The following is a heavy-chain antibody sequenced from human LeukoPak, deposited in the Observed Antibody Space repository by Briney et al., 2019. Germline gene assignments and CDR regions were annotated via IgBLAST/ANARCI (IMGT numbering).Heavy chain of an antibody. D-gene: IGHD3-22*01. CDR2: IYTSGST. CDR3: ARTSFYYDSSGYPQEYFDY. J-gene: IGHJ4*02. CDR1: GGSISSYY. V-gene: IGHV4-4*07. Sequence: PSETLSLTCTVSGGSISSYYWNWIRQPAGKGLEWIGRIYTSGSTNYNPSLESRVTMSVDTSKSQFSLKLSSVTAADTAVYYCARTSFYYDSSGYPQEYFDYWGQGTLVTVSS.